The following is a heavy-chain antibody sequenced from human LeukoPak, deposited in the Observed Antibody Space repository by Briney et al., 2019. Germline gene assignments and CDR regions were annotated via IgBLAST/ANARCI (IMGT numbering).Heavy chain of an antibody. CDR1: GFTFSSYG. CDR3: ARVGGITLALAPSPFPDYNYYYMDV. J-gene: IGHJ6*03. CDR2: ISSSNSYI. D-gene: IGHD3-10*01. Sequence: PGGSLRLSCAASGFTFSSYGMHWVRQAPGKGLEWVSSISSSNSYIYYTDSVKGRFAISRDNAKKSLYLQMNSLRAEDTAVYYCARVGGITLALAPSPFPDYNYYYMDVWGKGTTVTVSS. V-gene: IGHV3-21*01.